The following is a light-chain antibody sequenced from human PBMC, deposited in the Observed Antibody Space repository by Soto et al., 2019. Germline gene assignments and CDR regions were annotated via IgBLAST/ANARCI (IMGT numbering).Light chain of an antibody. V-gene: IGLV2-23*02. CDR2: EVS. CDR1: SSDVGSYNL. J-gene: IGLJ2*01. Sequence: QSVLTQPASVSGSPGQSITISCTGTSSDVGSYNLVSWYQQHPGKAPKLMLYEVSKRPSGVSNRFSGSKSGNAASLTNSGLQAEDEADYYCCSYAGSSTFLVFGGGTKLTVL. CDR3: CSYAGSSTFLV.